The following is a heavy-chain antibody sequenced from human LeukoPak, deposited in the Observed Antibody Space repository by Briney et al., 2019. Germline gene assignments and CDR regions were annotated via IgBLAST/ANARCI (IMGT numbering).Heavy chain of an antibody. D-gene: IGHD3-22*01. V-gene: IGHV3-48*03. Sequence: PGGSLRLSCAASGFTFSSYEVNWVRQAPGKGLEWVSYISSSGSTIYYADSVKGRFTISRDNAKNSLYLQMNSLRAEDTAVYYCARATLTHYYDSSGYWGGRSGEDAFDIWGQGTMVTVSS. CDR3: ARATLTHYYDSSGYWGGRSGEDAFDI. CDR1: GFTFSSYE. CDR2: ISSSGSTI. J-gene: IGHJ3*02.